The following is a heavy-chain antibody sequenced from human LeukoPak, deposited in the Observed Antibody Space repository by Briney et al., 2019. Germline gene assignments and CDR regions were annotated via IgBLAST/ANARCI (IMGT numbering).Heavy chain of an antibody. V-gene: IGHV3-53*01. D-gene: IGHD3-22*01. CDR1: GFTVSSNY. CDR2: IYSGGST. CDR3: ARGYDSGTYYVY. J-gene: IGHJ4*02. Sequence: GGSLRLSGAASGFTVSSNYMSWVRQAPGKGLEWVSVIYSGGSTYYADSVKGRFTISRDNAKNSLYLQMNSLRAEDTAVYYCARGYDSGTYYVYWGQGTLVTVSS.